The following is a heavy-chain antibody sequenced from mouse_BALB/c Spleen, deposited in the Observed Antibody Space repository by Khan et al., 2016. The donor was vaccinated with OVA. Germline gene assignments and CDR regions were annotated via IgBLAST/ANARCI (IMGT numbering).Heavy chain of an antibody. V-gene: IGHV1-5*01. Sequence: VQLKQSGTVLARPGASVKMSCKASGYSFTSYWMHWVKQRPGQGLEWIGAIYPGNSDTSYNQKFKDKAKLTAVTSASTAYMELSSLTNEDSAVYYCTRWGYWFAYWGQGTLVTVSA. CDR2: IYPGNSDT. D-gene: IGHD2-2*01. CDR1: GYSFTSYW. J-gene: IGHJ3*01. CDR3: TRWGYWFAY.